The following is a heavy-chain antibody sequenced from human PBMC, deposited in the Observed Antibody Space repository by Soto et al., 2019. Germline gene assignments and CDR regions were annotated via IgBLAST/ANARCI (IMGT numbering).Heavy chain of an antibody. V-gene: IGHV4-34*01. CDR1: GGSFSGYY. J-gene: IGHJ5*02. D-gene: IGHD2-2*01. CDR2: INHSGST. CDR3: ARSWGSTLNWFDP. Sequence: SETLSLTCAVYGGSFSGYYWSWIRQPPGKGLEWIGEINHSGSTNYNPSLKSRVTISVDTSKNQFSLKLSSVTAADTAVYYCARSWGSTLNWFDPWGQGTLVTVSS.